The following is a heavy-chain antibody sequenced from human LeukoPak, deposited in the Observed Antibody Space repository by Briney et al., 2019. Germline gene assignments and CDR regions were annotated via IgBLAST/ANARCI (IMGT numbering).Heavy chain of an antibody. D-gene: IGHD3-10*01. Sequence: ASVKVSCKASDYTFTSYGISWVRQAPGQGVEYMGWISANNGDTSYPQKVQGRVTMTTDTSTTTAYMELRSLRSDDTAVYYCARKGTGLAFDVWGQGTMVTVSS. V-gene: IGHV1-18*04. J-gene: IGHJ3*01. CDR3: ARKGTGLAFDV. CDR1: DYTFTSYG. CDR2: ISANNGDT.